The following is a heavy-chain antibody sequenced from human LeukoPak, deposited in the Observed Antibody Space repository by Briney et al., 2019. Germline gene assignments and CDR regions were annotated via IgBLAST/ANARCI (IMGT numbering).Heavy chain of an antibody. Sequence: GGSLRLSCAASGFTFDDYAMHWVRQAPGKGLEWVSGISWNSGSIDYADSVKGRFTVSRDNAKNSLYLQMNSLRAEDTALYYCTKGPSGIAVAGSPKYFQHWGQGTLVTVSS. CDR3: TKGPSGIAVAGSPKYFQH. CDR1: GFTFDDYA. CDR2: ISWNSGSI. J-gene: IGHJ1*01. V-gene: IGHV3-9*01. D-gene: IGHD6-19*01.